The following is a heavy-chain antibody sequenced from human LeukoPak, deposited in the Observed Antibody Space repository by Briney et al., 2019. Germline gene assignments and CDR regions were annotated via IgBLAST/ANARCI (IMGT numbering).Heavy chain of an antibody. Sequence: SETLSLTCAVYGGSFSGYYWSWIRQPPGKGLEWIGEINQSGRTKYNPSFESRVTISVDTSKNQLSLKLSSVTAADTAVYYCARGPGSGSYFAWFDPWGQGDLVTVSS. CDR2: INQSGRT. J-gene: IGHJ5*02. CDR1: GGSFSGYY. V-gene: IGHV4-34*01. CDR3: ARGPGSGSYFAWFDP. D-gene: IGHD3-10*01.